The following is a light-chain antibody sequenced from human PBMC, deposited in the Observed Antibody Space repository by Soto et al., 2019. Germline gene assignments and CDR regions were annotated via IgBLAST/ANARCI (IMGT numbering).Light chain of an antibody. Sequence: SCERTQPPSGSGAPGQTASITCSGDKLGDKYACWYQQKPGQSPVLVIYQDSKRPSGIPERFSGSNSGNTATLTISGTQAMDEADYYCQAWDSSTAVFGGGTQLTVL. CDR3: QAWDSSTAV. CDR1: KLGDKY. V-gene: IGLV3-1*01. CDR2: QDS. J-gene: IGLJ2*01.